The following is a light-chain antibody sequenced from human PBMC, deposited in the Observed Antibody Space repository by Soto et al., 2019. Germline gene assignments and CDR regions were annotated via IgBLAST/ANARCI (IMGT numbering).Light chain of an antibody. CDR1: QSVSSSY. CDR3: QQYGRSPEYP. CDR2: GAS. V-gene: IGKV3-20*01. Sequence: EIVLTQSPGTLSLSPGERATLSCRASQSVSSSYLAWYQQKPGQAPRLLIYGASSRATGIPDRFSGSGSGTEFTLTISRLEPEDFAVYYCQQYGRSPEYPFVQGTKMEIK. J-gene: IGKJ2*01.